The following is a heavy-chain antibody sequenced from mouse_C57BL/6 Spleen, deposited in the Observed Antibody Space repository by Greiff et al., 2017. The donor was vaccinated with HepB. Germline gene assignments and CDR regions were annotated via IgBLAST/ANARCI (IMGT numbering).Heavy chain of an antibody. V-gene: IGHV1-50*01. CDR2: IDPSDSYT. Sequence: QVQLKQPGAELVKPGASVKLSCKASGYTFTSYWMQWVKQRPGQGLEWIGEIDPSDSYTNYNQKFKGKATLTVDTSSSTAYMQLSSLTSEDSAVYYCARGDSSGYKGDYWGQGTTLTVSS. CDR3: ARGDSSGYKGDY. J-gene: IGHJ2*01. D-gene: IGHD3-2*02. CDR1: GYTFTSYW.